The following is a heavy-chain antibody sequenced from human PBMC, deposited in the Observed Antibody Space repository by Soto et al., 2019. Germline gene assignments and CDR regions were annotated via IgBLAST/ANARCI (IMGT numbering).Heavy chain of an antibody. J-gene: IGHJ4*02. Sequence: QVQLVQSGAEVKKPGSSVKVSCKASGGTFSSYAITWVRQASGQGLEWMGGIIPIFATTDYAQKFQGRVMISADESTSTAYMELSSLRSEDTAVYYCALVCGYSFTAYFDYWGPGTLVTVSS. D-gene: IGHD5-18*01. V-gene: IGHV1-69*12. CDR3: ALVCGYSFTAYFDY. CDR2: IIPIFATT. CDR1: GGTFSSYA.